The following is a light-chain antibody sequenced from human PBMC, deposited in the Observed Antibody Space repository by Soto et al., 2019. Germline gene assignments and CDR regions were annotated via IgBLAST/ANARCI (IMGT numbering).Light chain of an antibody. CDR1: SSDIGGYNY. CDR2: EVS. V-gene: IGLV2-14*01. CDR3: SSYTTTTTQVV. Sequence: QSARTQPASVSGSPGQSITISCTGTSSDIGGYNYVSWYQQHPGKAPKLMIYEVSDRPSGVSTRFSGAKSGNTASLTISGLQAEDEAYYYCSSYTTTTTQVVFGGGTKVTVL. J-gene: IGLJ2*01.